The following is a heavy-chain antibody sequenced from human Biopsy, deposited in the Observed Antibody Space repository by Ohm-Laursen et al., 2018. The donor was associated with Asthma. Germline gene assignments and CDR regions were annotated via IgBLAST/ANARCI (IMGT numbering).Heavy chain of an antibody. D-gene: IGHD2-2*01. J-gene: IGHJ4*02. CDR3: ARKAGSCTSRTCYSLDF. CDR2: INSVFGTT. V-gene: IGHV1-69*01. CDR1: GGTFNTYV. Sequence: SSVKVSCNSLGGTFNTYVIGWVRQAPGQGLEWMGGINSVFGTTTYPQKFQDRATITADDSTSTVYMELSSLRSEDTAVYYCARKAGSCTSRTCYSLDFWGQGTLVTVSS.